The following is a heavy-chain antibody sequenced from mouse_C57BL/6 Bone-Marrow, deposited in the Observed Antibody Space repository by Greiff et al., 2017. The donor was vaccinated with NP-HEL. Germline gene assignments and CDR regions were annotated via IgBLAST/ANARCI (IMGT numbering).Heavy chain of an antibody. CDR1: GYSITSGYY. D-gene: IGHD2-5*01. J-gene: IGHJ2*01. CDR3: ARYYSNYFDY. V-gene: IGHV3-6*01. CDR2: ISYDGSN. Sequence: ESGPGLVKPSQSLSLTCSVTGYSITSGYYWNWIRQFPGNKLEWMGYISYDGSNNYNPSLKNRISITRDTAKNQFFLKLNSVTTEDTATYYCARYYSNYFDYWGQGTTLTVSS.